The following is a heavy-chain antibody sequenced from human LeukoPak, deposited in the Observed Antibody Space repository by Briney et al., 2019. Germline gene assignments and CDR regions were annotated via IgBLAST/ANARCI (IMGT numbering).Heavy chain of an antibody. Sequence: PSETCSLTGPCFGGSFSSYYWSWIRHPPGKELEWIAYISDIGSINYNPSLKSRVTISLDTSKNQFSLKLSSVTAADTAVYYCAGHHPRNTVDFWGQGTLVTVSS. D-gene: IGHD2-8*02. V-gene: IGHV4-59*08. CDR3: AGHHPRNTVDF. CDR2: ISDIGSI. CDR1: GGSFSSYY. J-gene: IGHJ4*02.